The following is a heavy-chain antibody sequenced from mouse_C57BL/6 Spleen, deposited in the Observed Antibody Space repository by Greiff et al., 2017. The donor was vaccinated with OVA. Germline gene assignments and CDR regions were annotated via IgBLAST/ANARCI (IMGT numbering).Heavy chain of an antibody. CDR3: ARDLGDYYGSGGYDY. V-gene: IGHV3-6*01. D-gene: IGHD1-1*01. CDR1: GYSITSGYY. J-gene: IGHJ2*01. CDR2: ISYDGSN. Sequence: EVKLQESGPGLVKPSQSLSLTCSVTGYSITSGYYWNWIRQFPGNKLEWMGYISYDGSNNYNPSLKNRISITRDTSKNQFFLKLNSVTTEDTATYYCARDLGDYYGSGGYDYWGQGTTLTVSS.